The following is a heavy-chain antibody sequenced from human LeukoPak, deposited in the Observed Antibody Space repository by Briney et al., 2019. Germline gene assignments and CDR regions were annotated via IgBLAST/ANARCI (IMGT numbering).Heavy chain of an antibody. CDR2: IYYSGST. CDR1: GGSISSYY. J-gene: IGHJ5*02. D-gene: IGHD2-15*01. CDR3: ARAGYCSGGSCYPWRWFDP. V-gene: IGHV4-59*01. Sequence: SETLSLTCTVSGGSISSYYWSWIRQPPGKGLEWIGYIYYSGSTNYNPSLKSRVTISVDTSKNQFSLKLSSVTAADTAVYHCARAGYCSGGSCYPWRWFDPWGQGTLVTVSS.